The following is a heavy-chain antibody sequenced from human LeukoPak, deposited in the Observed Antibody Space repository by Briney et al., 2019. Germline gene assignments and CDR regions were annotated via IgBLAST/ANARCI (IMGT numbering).Heavy chain of an antibody. J-gene: IGHJ1*01. V-gene: IGHV4-61*01. CDR1: SGTISSASYY. CDR3: ARLKYYFDRSGYRAEYFQQ. Sequence: SETLSLTCTVSSGTISSASYYWSWIRQPPGKGLEWIGYIFYSGSTNYNPSLKSRVTISVDTSKNQFSLKLSSVTAADTAVYYCARLKYYFDRSGYRAEYFQQWGQGTLVTASS. D-gene: IGHD3-22*01. CDR2: IFYSGST.